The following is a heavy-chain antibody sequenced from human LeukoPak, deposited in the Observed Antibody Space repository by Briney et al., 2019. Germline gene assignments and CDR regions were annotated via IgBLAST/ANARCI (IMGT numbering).Heavy chain of an antibody. V-gene: IGHV1-2*02. CDR1: GYTFTGFY. CDR3: ARSTQPPYGGSSSHY. Sequence: GASVKVSCKASGYTFTGFYMHWVRQAPGQGLEWMGWINPNSGDTNYVQKFQGRVTMTRDTSISTAYMELSRLRSDDTAVYYCARSTQPPYGGSSSHYWGQGTLVTVSS. D-gene: IGHD2-15*01. J-gene: IGHJ4*02. CDR2: INPNSGDT.